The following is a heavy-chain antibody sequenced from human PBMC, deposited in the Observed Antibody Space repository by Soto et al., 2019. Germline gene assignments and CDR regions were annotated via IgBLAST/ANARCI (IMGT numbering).Heavy chain of an antibody. J-gene: IGHJ5*02. CDR3: ATGTPAYYHDSSGPGRFDP. CDR2: FDPEDGET. Sequence: ASVKVSCKVSGYTLTELSMHWVRQAPGKGLEWMGGFDPEDGETIYAQKFQGRVTMTEDTSTDTAYMELSSLRSEDTAVYYCATGTPAYYHDSSGPGRFDPWGQGNLVTVSS. CDR1: GYTLTELS. V-gene: IGHV1-24*01. D-gene: IGHD3-22*01.